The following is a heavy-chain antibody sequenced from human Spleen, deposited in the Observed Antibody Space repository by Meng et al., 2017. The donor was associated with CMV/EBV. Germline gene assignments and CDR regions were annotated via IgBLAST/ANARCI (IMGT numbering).Heavy chain of an antibody. D-gene: IGHD5-12*01. Sequence: GSLRLSCSVYGGSFSDYYWSWIRQPPGKGLEWIGSIYYSGSTYYNPSLKSRVTISVDTSKNQFSLKLSSVTAADTAVYYCARGKGLYGYSGYGTCDYWGQGTLVTVSS. CDR2: IYYSGST. CDR1: GGSFSDYY. V-gene: IGHV4-34*01. CDR3: ARGKGLYGYSGYGTCDY. J-gene: IGHJ4*02.